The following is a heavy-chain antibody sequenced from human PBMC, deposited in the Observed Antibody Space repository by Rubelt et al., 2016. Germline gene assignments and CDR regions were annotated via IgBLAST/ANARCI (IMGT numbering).Heavy chain of an antibody. D-gene: IGHD2-15*01. V-gene: IGHV3-48*01. CDR1: GFTFSSYS. Sequence: EVQLVESGGGLVKPGGSLRLSCAASGFTFSSYSMNWVRQAPGKGLEWVSYISSSSSTIYYADSVKGRFTISRDNAKNSLYLQMNSLRAEDTAVYYCARDGYCSGGSCSRDGMDVWGQGTTVTVSS. CDR3: ARDGYCSGGSCSRDGMDV. CDR2: ISSSSSTI. J-gene: IGHJ6*02.